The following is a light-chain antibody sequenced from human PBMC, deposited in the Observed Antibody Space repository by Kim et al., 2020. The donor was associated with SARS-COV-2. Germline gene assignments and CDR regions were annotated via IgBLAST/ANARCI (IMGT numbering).Light chain of an antibody. J-gene: IGKJ2*01. CDR1: QGVSSSY. CDR2: GAS. Sequence: LAPDEKTPLSGRASQGVSSSYLAWYQQKPGQAPRLLMYGASSRGTGIPDRFSGSGSGTDFTLTISRLEPEDFAVDYCQQYGYSPYTFGQGTKLEI. CDR3: QQYGYSPYT. V-gene: IGKV3-20*01.